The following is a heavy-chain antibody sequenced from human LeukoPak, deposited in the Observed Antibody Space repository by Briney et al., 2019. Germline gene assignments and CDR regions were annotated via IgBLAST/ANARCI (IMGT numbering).Heavy chain of an antibody. CDR1: GFTFRSYG. J-gene: IGHJ4*02. CDR3: AKFYKEVVY. D-gene: IGHD3-10*01. V-gene: IGHV3-33*06. Sequence: PGGSLRLSCAASGFTFRSYGMHWVRQAPGKGLEWVAVIWYDGSNKFYADSVKGRFTISRDNSKNTLYLQMNSLRAEDTAVYYCAKFYKEVVYWGQGTLVTVSS. CDR2: IWYDGSNK.